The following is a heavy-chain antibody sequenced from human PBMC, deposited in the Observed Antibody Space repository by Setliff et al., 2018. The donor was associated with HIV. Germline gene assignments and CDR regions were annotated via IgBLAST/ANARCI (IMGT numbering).Heavy chain of an antibody. CDR3: ARGGFNLAFDI. D-gene: IGHD2-15*01. CDR1: GFTFNSYW. Sequence: GGSLRLSCVASGFTFNSYWMYWVRQAPGKGLVCVSRVNNDGTDTIYADSVKGRFTISRDNAKSTVYLQMGSLSADDTAVYYCARGGFNLAFDIWGQGTMVTVSS. V-gene: IGHV3-74*01. CDR2: VNNDGTDT. J-gene: IGHJ3*02.